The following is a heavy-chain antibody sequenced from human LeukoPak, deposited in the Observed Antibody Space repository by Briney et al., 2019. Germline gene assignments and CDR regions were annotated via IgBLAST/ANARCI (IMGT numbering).Heavy chain of an antibody. CDR1: GYTFTSYY. V-gene: IGHV1-46*01. CDR2: INPSGGST. Sequence: ASVKVSCKASGYTFTSYYMHWVRQAPGQGLEWMGIINPSGGSTSYAQKFQGRVTMTRDMSTSTVYMELSSLRSEDTAVYYCARDAVGADYYMDVWGKGTTVTVSS. D-gene: IGHD1-26*01. CDR3: ARDAVGADYYMDV. J-gene: IGHJ6*03.